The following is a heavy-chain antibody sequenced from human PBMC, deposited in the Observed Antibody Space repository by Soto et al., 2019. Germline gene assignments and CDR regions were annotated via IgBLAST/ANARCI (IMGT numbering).Heavy chain of an antibody. D-gene: IGHD3-10*01. CDR1: GLNFNGYT. J-gene: IGHJ4*02. CDR3: AKPVYGSGNPDY. Sequence: GGSLRLSCATSGLNFNGYTMSWVRQAPGQGLEWVSGIAETGSSTYYADSVKGRFTISRDNSENTLYLQMNNLRAEDTAIYYYAKPVYGSGNPDYRGQGTLVTVSS. CDR2: IAETGSST. V-gene: IGHV3-23*01.